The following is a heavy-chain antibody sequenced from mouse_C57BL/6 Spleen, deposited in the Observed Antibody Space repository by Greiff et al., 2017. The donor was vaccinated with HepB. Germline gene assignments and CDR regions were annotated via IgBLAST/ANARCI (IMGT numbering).Heavy chain of an antibody. CDR1: GYTFTGYW. J-gene: IGHJ4*01. CDR2: ILPGSGST. Sequence: VQLQQSGAELMKPGASVKLSCKATGYTFTGYWIDWVKQRPGHGLEWIGEILPGSGSTNYNEKFKGKATFTADTTSNTAYMQLSSLTTEVSAIYYCARGGGSSYVDYAMEYWDQGTSVTVSS. CDR3: ARGGGSSYVDYAMEY. D-gene: IGHD1-1*01. V-gene: IGHV1-9*01.